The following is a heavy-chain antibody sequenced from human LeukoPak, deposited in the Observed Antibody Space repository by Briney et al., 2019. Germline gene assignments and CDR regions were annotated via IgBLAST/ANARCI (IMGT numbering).Heavy chain of an antibody. V-gene: IGHV1-2*02. CDR1: GYNFPGYY. J-gene: IGHJ4*02. D-gene: IGHD2-15*01. Sequence: ASVKVSCKVSGYNFPGYYMHWVRQAPGQGLEWMGWINPTSGGTSYAQKFQGRVTVTRDTSISTAYMELSSLRSDDTAVYYCVRSRLGYCSGGACYASDYWGQGTLVTVSS. CDR2: INPTSGGT. CDR3: VRSRLGYCSGGACYASDY.